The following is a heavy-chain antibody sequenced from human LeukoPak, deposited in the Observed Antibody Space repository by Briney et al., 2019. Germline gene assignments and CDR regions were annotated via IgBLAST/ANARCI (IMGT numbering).Heavy chain of an antibody. CDR3: ATQSYGLFEY. V-gene: IGHV3-7*01. CDR1: GFTFTSYW. D-gene: IGHD3-10*01. J-gene: IGHJ4*02. CDR2: IKPDGSEK. Sequence: PGGSLRLSCAASGFTFTSYWMSWVRQAPGKGLEWVANIKPDGSEKYYADSVKGRFTISRDNAKNSLYLQMNSLRAEDTAVYYCATQSYGLFEYWGQGTLVTSSS.